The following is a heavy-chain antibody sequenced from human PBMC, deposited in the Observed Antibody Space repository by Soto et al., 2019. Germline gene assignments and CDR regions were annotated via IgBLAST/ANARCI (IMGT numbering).Heavy chain of an antibody. V-gene: IGHV1-2*02. J-gene: IGHJ6*02. CDR3: ARDRPYVLLLFGEPHYYYDGMDV. Sequence: ASVKVYCKASGYTFTGYYMHWVRQAPGQGLEWMGWINPNSGGTNYAQKFQGRVTMTRDTSISTAYMEPSRLRSDDTAVYYCARDRPYVLLLFGEPHYYYDGMDVWDQGTTVTVS. D-gene: IGHD3-10*01. CDR2: INPNSGGT. CDR1: GYTFTGYY.